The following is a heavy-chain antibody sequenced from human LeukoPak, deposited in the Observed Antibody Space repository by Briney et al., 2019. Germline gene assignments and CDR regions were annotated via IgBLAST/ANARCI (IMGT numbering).Heavy chain of an antibody. D-gene: IGHD3-22*01. CDR2: ISAYNGNT. CDR1: GYTFTSYG. CDR3: ARDRTPYYDSSGYTDAFDI. V-gene: IGHV1-18*01. Sequence: ASVKVSCKASGYTFTSYGISWVRQAPGQGLEWMGWISAYNGNTNYAQKLQGRVTMTTDTSTSTAYMELRSLRSDDTAVYYCARDRTPYYDSSGYTDAFDIWGQGTMVTVSS. J-gene: IGHJ3*02.